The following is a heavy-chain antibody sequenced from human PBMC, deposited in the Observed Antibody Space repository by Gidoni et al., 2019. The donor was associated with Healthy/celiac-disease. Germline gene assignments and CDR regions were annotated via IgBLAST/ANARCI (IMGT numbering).Heavy chain of an antibody. CDR3: ARARHCSSTSCYTAFDI. CDR1: GFTFSRYS. V-gene: IGHV3-48*02. CDR2: ISSSSSTI. Sequence: EVQLVESGGGLVQPGGSLRLSCAASGFTFSRYSMNWVRQAPGKGLGWVSYISSSSSTIYYADSVKGRFTISRDNGKNSLYLQMNSLRDEDTAVYYCARARHCSSTSCYTAFDIWGQGTMVTVSS. D-gene: IGHD2-2*02. J-gene: IGHJ3*02.